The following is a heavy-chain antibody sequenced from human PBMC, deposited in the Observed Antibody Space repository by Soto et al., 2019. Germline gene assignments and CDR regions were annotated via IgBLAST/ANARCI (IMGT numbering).Heavy chain of an antibody. Sequence: GGSLRLSCAASGFTFSSYAMSWVRQAPGKGLEWVSAISGSGGSTYYADSVKGRFTISRDNSKNTLYLQMNSLRAEDTAVYYCAKDGSRVAGSYNWFYPWGQGTLVTVSS. J-gene: IGHJ5*02. CDR2: ISGSGGST. CDR3: AKDGSRVAGSYNWFYP. D-gene: IGHD6-19*01. V-gene: IGHV3-23*01. CDR1: GFTFSSYA.